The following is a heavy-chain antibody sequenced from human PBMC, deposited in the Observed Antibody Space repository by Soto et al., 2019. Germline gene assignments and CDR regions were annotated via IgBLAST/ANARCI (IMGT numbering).Heavy chain of an antibody. V-gene: IGHV3-53*01. CDR3: ARDIVGANFGLDV. J-gene: IGHJ6*02. CDR1: GFNVSTTY. Sequence: EVPLVESGGGLIQPGGSLRLSCEASGFNVSTTYMSWVRQAPGQGLEWVSVIYTAGSTYYTDSVRGRFTISRDNSKNTLYLQMNTLRGEDTAVYYCARDIVGANFGLDVWGQGTTVTVSS. CDR2: IYTAGST. D-gene: IGHD1-26*01.